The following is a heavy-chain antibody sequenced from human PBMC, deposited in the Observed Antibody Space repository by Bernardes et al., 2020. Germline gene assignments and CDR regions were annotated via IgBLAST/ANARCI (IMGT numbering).Heavy chain of an antibody. J-gene: IGHJ6*04. D-gene: IGHD4-17*01. CDR3: ARDLYGDNEGNYYYGMDV. V-gene: IGHV3-21*01. Sequence: GGSLRLSCAASGFTFSSYSMNWVRQAPGKGLEWVSSISSSSSYIYYADSVKGRFTISRDNAKNSLYLQMNSLRAEDTAVYYCARDLYGDNEGNYYYGMDVWGKGTTVTVSS. CDR1: GFTFSSYS. CDR2: ISSSSSYI.